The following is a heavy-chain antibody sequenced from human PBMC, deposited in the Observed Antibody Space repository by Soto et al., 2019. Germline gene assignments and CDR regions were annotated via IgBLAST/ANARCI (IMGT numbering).Heavy chain of an antibody. CDR2: ISAYNGNT. Sequence: QVQLVQSGAEVKKPGASVKVSCKASGYTFTSYGISWVRQAPGQGLEWMGWISAYNGNTNYAQKLQGRVTMTTDTATSTADMELRSLRSGDTAVDYCARGARRCSSLYRGAFDIWGQGTMVTVSS. D-gene: IGHD6-13*01. CDR3: ARGARRCSSLYRGAFDI. CDR1: GYTFTSYG. J-gene: IGHJ3*02. V-gene: IGHV1-18*01.